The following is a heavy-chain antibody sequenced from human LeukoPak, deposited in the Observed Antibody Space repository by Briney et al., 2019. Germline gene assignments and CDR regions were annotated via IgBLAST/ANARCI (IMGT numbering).Heavy chain of an antibody. CDR2: ISGSGGST. CDR3: AKAPLSIAVAGTRWFDP. D-gene: IGHD6-19*01. J-gene: IGHJ5*02. V-gene: IGHV3-23*01. Sequence: PGGSLRLSCAASGFTFSSYAMSWGRQAPGKGLEWVSAISGSGGSTYYADSVKGRFTISRDNSKNTLYLQMNSLRAEDTAVYYCAKAPLSIAVAGTRWFDPWGQGTLVTVSS. CDR1: GFTFSSYA.